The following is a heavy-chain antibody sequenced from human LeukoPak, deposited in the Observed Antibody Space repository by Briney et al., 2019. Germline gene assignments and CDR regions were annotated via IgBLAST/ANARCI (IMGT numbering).Heavy chain of an antibody. CDR1: GGSFSGYY. Sequence: SETLSLTCAVYGGSFSGYYWSWIRQPPGKGLEWIGEINHSGSTNYNPSLKSRVTISVDTSKNQFSLKLSSVTAADTAVYYCARDKGVTMVRGVTAYYYYYGMDVWGQGTTVTVSS. V-gene: IGHV4-34*01. J-gene: IGHJ6*02. CDR3: ARDKGVTMVRGVTAYYYYYGMDV. CDR2: INHSGST. D-gene: IGHD3-10*01.